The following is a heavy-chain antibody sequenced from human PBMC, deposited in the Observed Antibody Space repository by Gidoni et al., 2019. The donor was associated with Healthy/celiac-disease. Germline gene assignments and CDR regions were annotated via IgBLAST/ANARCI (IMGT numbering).Heavy chain of an antibody. J-gene: IGHJ5*02. Sequence: EVQLLESGGGLVHTRGSLRLSCAASGVPFSSYAMCWVRQAPGKGLEWGSAISGSGGSTYYADSVKGRFTISRDNSKNTLYLQMNSLRAEDTAVYYCAKGGEDIVVVPAAPSTWFDPWGQGTLVTVSS. CDR2: ISGSGGST. V-gene: IGHV3-23*01. CDR1: GVPFSSYA. CDR3: AKGGEDIVVVPAAPSTWFDP. D-gene: IGHD2-2*01.